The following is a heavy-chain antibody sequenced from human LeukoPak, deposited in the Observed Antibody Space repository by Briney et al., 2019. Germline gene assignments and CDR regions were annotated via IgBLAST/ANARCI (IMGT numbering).Heavy chain of an antibody. V-gene: IGHV3-9*01. CDR1: GFTFDDYA. CDR3: AKDIWESSTSCLFDY. Sequence: QAGGSLRLSCAASGFTFDDYAMHWVRQAPGKGLEWVSGISWNSGSIGYADSVKGRFTISRDNAKNSLYLQMNSLRAEDTALYYCAKDIWESSTSCLFDYWGQGTLVTVSS. J-gene: IGHJ4*02. CDR2: ISWNSGSI. D-gene: IGHD2-2*01.